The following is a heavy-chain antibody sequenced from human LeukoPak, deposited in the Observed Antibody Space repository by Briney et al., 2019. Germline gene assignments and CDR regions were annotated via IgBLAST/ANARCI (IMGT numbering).Heavy chain of an antibody. J-gene: IGHJ3*02. D-gene: IGHD2-2*01. CDR3: ARETDIVVVPAPSDAFDI. CDR1: GFTFRSYS. CDR2: ISSSSSTI. V-gene: IGHV3-48*01. Sequence: GGSLRLSCAASGFTFRSYSMNWVRQAPGKGLEWVSYISSSSSTIYYADSVKGRFTISRDNAKNSLYLQMNSLRAEDTAVYYCARETDIVVVPAPSDAFDIWGQGTMVTVSS.